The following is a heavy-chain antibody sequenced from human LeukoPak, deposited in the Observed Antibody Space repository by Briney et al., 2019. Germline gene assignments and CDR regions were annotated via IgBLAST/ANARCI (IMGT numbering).Heavy chain of an antibody. CDR1: GYTFTSYD. Sequence: ASVKVSCKASGYTFTSYDINWVRQATGQGLEWMGWMNPNSGNTGYAQKFQGRVTMTRNTSISTAYMELSSLRSEDTAAYYCATIFWSGYLYAFDIWGQGTMVTVSS. V-gene: IGHV1-8*01. CDR3: ATIFWSGYLYAFDI. J-gene: IGHJ3*02. CDR2: MNPNSGNT. D-gene: IGHD3-3*01.